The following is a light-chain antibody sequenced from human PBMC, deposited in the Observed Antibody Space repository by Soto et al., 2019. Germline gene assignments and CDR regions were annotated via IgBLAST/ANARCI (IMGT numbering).Light chain of an antibody. J-gene: IGKJ3*01. CDR1: QGSSTY. CDR2: DTS. Sequence: DIQMTQSPPSLPTSVADIVTITFRAGQGSSTYLNWYQQKPGKAPKILIYDTSSLQIGVPARFSGSGSGTEFTLTISSLEPEDFATYYCQQSYSIPLTFGPGTKVDIK. V-gene: IGKV1-39*01. CDR3: QQSYSIPLT.